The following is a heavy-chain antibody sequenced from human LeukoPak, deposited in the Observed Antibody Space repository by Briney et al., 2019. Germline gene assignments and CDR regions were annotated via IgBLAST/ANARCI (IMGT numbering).Heavy chain of an antibody. CDR2: IAASSGSA. V-gene: IGHV3-23*01. CDR1: GFTFRNYA. Sequence: PGGSLRLSCAASGFTFRNYAMNWVRQAPGKGLEWVSSIAASSGSAYYADSVKGRFTISRDNSKNTLFLQMSSLRAEDTAVYHCAKGGTVSRLSFLDYGGQGTQVTVSS. D-gene: IGHD4-11*01. J-gene: IGHJ4*02. CDR3: AKGGTVSRLSFLDY.